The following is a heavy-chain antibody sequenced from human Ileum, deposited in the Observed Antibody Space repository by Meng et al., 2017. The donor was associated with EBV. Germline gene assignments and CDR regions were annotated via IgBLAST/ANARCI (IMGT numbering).Heavy chain of an antibody. CDR3: ASRELAPFDY. CDR2: IYYSGTT. J-gene: IGHJ4*02. V-gene: IGHV4-39*07. D-gene: IGHD1-26*01. CDR1: GGSFSSRKYY. Sequence: QLQPQESRPGLVKPSETLSLTCSVSGGSFSSRKYYWGWIRQPPGKALEWIASIYYSGTTYYNPSLQSRVSISVDKSKNQVSLNMTSMTAADTAVYYCASRELAPFDYWGQGTLVTVSS.